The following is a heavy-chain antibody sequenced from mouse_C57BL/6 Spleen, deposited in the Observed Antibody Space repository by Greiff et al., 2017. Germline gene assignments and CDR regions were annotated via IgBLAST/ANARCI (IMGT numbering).Heavy chain of an antibody. J-gene: IGHJ2*01. CDR3: ARIYYDYDGVDY. CDR2: INYDGSST. Sequence: EVMLVESEGGLVQPGSSMKLSCTASGFTFSDYYMAWVRQVPEKGLEWVANINYDGSSTYYLDSLKSRFIISRDNAKNILYLQMSSLKSEDTATYYCARIYYDYDGVDYWGQGTTLTVSS. CDR1: GFTFSDYY. V-gene: IGHV5-16*01. D-gene: IGHD2-4*01.